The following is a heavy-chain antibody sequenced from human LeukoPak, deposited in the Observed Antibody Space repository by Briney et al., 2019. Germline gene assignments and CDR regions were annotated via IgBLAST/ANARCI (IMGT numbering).Heavy chain of an antibody. Sequence: GGSLRLSCAASGFTFSSYGMHWVRQAPGKGLEWVAVIWYDGSNKYYADSVKGRFTISRDNSKNTLYLQMNSLRAEDTAVYYCAKDKEWELLFDYWGQGTLVTVSS. CDR1: GFTFSSYG. CDR3: AKDKEWELLFDY. D-gene: IGHD1-26*01. V-gene: IGHV3-33*06. CDR2: IWYDGSNK. J-gene: IGHJ4*02.